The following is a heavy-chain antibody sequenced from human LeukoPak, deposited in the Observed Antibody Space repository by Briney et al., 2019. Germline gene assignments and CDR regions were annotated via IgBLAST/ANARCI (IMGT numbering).Heavy chain of an antibody. Sequence: GGSLRLSCAASRFTFSSYAMSWVRQAPGKGLEWVSAISGSGGSTYYADSVKGRFTISRDNSKNTLYLQMSSLRAEDTAVYYCAKVAGYSYVGVYYFDYWGQGTLVTVSS. V-gene: IGHV3-23*01. CDR1: RFTFSSYA. CDR2: ISGSGGST. CDR3: AKVAGYSYVGVYYFDY. D-gene: IGHD5-18*01. J-gene: IGHJ4*02.